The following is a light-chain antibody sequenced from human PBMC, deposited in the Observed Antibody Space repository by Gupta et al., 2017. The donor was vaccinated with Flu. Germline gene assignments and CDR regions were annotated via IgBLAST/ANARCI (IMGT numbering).Light chain of an antibody. CDR1: SSDVGRYNV. CDR2: DAR. J-gene: IGLJ1*01. CDR3: SSYAGSNTYV. Sequence: SITISCTGTSSDVGRYNVVSWYQHHPGKAPKLMIYDARKRPSGVSNRFSGAKSGNTASLTISGLQAEDEADYYCSSYAGSNTYVFGTGTKVTVL. V-gene: IGLV2-14*02.